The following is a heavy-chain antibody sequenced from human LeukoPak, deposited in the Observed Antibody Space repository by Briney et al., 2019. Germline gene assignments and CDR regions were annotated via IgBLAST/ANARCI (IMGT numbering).Heavy chain of an antibody. CDR3: ARVAARPRGRGEEVVDY. J-gene: IGHJ4*02. D-gene: IGHD6-6*01. V-gene: IGHV1-69*13. CDR2: IIPIFGTA. Sequence: ASVKVSCKASGGTFSSYAISWVRQAPGQGLEWMGGIIPIFGTANYAQKFQGRVTITADESTSTAYMELSSLRSEDTAVYYCARVAARPRGRGEEVVDYWGQGTLVTVSS. CDR1: GGTFSSYA.